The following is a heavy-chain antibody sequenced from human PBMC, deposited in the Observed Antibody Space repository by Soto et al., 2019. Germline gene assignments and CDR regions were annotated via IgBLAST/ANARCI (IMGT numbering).Heavy chain of an antibody. CDR3: ARDKAHFYYDFWSGYDY. D-gene: IGHD3-3*01. J-gene: IGHJ4*02. CDR1: GFTFSSYG. CDR2: IWYDGSNK. Sequence: QVQLVESGGGVVQPGRSLRLSCAASGFTFSSYGMHWVRQAPGKGLEWVAVIWYDGSNKYYADSVKGRFTISRDNSKNTLYLQMNSLRAEDTAVYYCARDKAHFYYDFWSGYDYWGQGTLVTVSS. V-gene: IGHV3-33*01.